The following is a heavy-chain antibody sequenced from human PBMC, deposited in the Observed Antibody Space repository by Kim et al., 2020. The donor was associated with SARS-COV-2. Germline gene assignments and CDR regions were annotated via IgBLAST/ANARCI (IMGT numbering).Heavy chain of an antibody. Sequence: GGSLRLSCAASGFTFSNYGVSWVRQAPGKGLEWVSAISFGGVTDYADSVRGRFTTSRDNPKSTVYLQMNSLRVEDTAVYYCAGICGTTSCSDDYWGQGTLVTVSS. CDR3: AGICGTTSCSDDY. CDR1: GFTFSNYG. J-gene: IGHJ4*02. D-gene: IGHD2-2*01. CDR2: ISFGGVT. V-gene: IGHV3-23*01.